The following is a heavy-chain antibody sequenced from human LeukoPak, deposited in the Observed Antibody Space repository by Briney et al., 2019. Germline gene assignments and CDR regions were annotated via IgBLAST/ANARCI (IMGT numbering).Heavy chain of an antibody. V-gene: IGHV4-4*02. CDR1: GFTFSSYAM. D-gene: IGHD3-10*01. J-gene: IGHJ4*02. Sequence: PGGSLRLSCAASGFTFSSYAMSWVRQPPGKGLEWIGEIYHSGSTNYNPSLKSRVTISVDKSKNQFSLKLSSVTAADTAVYYCARLYGSEDYWGQGTLVTVSS. CDR3: ARLYGSEDY. CDR2: IYHSGST.